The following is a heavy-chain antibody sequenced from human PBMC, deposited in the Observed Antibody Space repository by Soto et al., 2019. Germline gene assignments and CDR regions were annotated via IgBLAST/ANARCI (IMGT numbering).Heavy chain of an antibody. Sequence: PSETLSLTCAAYGGSFSGYYWSWIRQPPGKGLEWIGEINHSGSTNYNPSLKSRVTISVDTSKNQFSLKLSSVTAADTAVYYCARLTRGEQWLVKYYYYGMDVWGQGTTVTVSS. CDR3: ARLTRGEQWLVKYYYYGMDV. CDR2: INHSGST. V-gene: IGHV4-34*01. J-gene: IGHJ6*02. CDR1: GGSFSGYY. D-gene: IGHD6-19*01.